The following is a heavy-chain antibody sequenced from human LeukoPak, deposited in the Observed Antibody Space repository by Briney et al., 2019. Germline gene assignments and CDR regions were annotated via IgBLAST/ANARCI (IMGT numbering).Heavy chain of an antibody. CDR1: GFTFSSHG. J-gene: IGHJ4*02. CDR2: TSLDGSDK. CDR3: ARDLGIVAACISGL. V-gene: IGHV3-30*03. D-gene: IGHD6-13*01. Sequence: PGGSLRLSCAASGFTFSSHGMHWVRQAPGKGLEWVAVTSLDGSDKYYADSVKGRFTISRDNSKDTLFLQMNSLRPEDTAVYCCARDLGIVAACISGLWGQGSLVTVSS.